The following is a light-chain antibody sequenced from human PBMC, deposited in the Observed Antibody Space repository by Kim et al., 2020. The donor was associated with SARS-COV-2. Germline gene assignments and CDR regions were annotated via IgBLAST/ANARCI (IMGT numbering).Light chain of an antibody. V-gene: IGLV6-57*01. J-gene: IGLJ7*01. CDR2: EDN. CDR3: QSYDASSVV. Sequence: KTVTISCTRSTGTIANNYVQWYQHRPGSSPTTVIFEDNRRPSGVPDRFSGSIDSSSNSASLTNSGLKTEDEADYYCQSYDASSVVFGGGTQLTVL. CDR1: TGTIANNY.